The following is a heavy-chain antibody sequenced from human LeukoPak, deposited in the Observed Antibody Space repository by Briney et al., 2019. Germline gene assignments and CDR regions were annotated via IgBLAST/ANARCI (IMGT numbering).Heavy chain of an antibody. CDR1: GGTFSSYA. CDR2: IIPIFGTA. V-gene: IGHV1-69*13. CDR3: ARGRTEGYSYGRGFDY. J-gene: IGHJ4*02. D-gene: IGHD5-18*01. Sequence: GASVKVSCKASGGTFSSYAISWVRQAPGQRLEWMGGIIPIFGTANYAQKFQGRVTITADESTSTAYMELSSLRSEDTAVYYCARGRTEGYSYGRGFDYWGQGTLVTVSS.